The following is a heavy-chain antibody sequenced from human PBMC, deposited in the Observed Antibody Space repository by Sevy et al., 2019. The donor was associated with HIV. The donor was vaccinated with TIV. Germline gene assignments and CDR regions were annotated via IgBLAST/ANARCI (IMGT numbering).Heavy chain of an antibody. CDR3: TRWKAAQSIFDY. Sequence: GGSLRLSCTASGFTFGDYCMSWVRQAPGKGLEWVAFLKSDVYGGTVEHAASVRGRFVISRDDSKTIAYLQMNDLKTGDTGVYYCTRWKAAQSIFDYWGQGALVTVSS. V-gene: IGHV3-49*04. D-gene: IGHD6-13*01. J-gene: IGHJ4*02. CDR2: LKSDVYGGTV. CDR1: GFTFGDYC.